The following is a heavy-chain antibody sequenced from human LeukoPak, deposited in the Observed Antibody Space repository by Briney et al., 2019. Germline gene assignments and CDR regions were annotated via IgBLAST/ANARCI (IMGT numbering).Heavy chain of an antibody. CDR1: GGSFSGYY. D-gene: IGHD6-6*01. V-gene: IGHV4-34*01. CDR2: INHSGST. Sequence: SETLSLTCAVYGGSFSGYYWSWIRQPPGKGREWIGEINHSGSTNYNPSLKSRVTISVDTSKNQFSLKLSSVTAADTAVYYCARDRAAPRYYYYGMDVWGQGTTVTVSS. CDR3: ARDRAAPRYYYYGMDV. J-gene: IGHJ6*02.